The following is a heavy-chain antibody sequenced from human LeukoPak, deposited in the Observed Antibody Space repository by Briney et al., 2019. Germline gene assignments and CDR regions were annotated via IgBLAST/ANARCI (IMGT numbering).Heavy chain of an antibody. J-gene: IGHJ4*02. V-gene: IGHV3-30*02. CDR3: AMIVGASY. CDR1: GFTFSSYG. Sequence: GGSLRLSCAASGFTFSSYGMHWVRQAPGKGLEWVAFIRYDGSNKYYADSVKGRFTISRDNAKSSLYLQMNSLRAEDTAVYYCAMIVGASYWGQGTLVTVSS. D-gene: IGHD1-26*01. CDR2: IRYDGSNK.